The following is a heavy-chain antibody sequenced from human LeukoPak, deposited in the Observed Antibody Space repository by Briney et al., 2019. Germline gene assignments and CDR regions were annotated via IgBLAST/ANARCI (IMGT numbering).Heavy chain of an antibody. CDR3: ARSWPIPNYDTLTGYYRPFDY. CDR2: IYYSGST. V-gene: IGHV4-39*07. CDR1: GGSISSSSYY. J-gene: IGHJ4*02. D-gene: IGHD3-9*01. Sequence: SETLSLTCTVSGGSISSSSYYWGWVRQPPGKGREGIWSIYYSGSTYYNPSLNSRVTISVDTSKNQFSLKLSSVTAADTAVYYCARSWPIPNYDTLTGYYRPFDYWGQGALVTVSS.